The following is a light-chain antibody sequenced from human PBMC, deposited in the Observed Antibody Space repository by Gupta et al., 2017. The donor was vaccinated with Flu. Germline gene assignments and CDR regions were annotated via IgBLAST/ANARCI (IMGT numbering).Light chain of an antibody. Sequence: ILLTHSPATLSLSPAESATPSCRASQRLNSNYLAWYQQKPGQAPRLLISRSSSRATGIPDKFSGSGSGTDFTLSISRLEPEDLAVYYCQQYATSPLTFGGGTTVEI. V-gene: IGKV3-20*01. J-gene: IGKJ4*01. CDR2: RSS. CDR1: QRLNSNY. CDR3: QQYATSPLT.